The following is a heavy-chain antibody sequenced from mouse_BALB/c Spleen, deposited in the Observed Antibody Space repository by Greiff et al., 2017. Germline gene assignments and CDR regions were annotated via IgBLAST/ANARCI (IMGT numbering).Heavy chain of an antibody. CDR3: ARYGNYYAMDY. J-gene: IGHJ4*01. D-gene: IGHD2-1*01. V-gene: IGHV5-17*02. Sequence: EVHLVESGGGLVQPGGSRKLSCAASGFTFGSFGMHWVRQAPEKGLEWVAYISSGSSTIYYADTVKGRFTISRDNPKNTLFLQMTSLRSEDTAMYYCARYGNYYAMDYWGQGTSVTVSS. CDR2: ISSGSSTI. CDR1: GFTFGSFG.